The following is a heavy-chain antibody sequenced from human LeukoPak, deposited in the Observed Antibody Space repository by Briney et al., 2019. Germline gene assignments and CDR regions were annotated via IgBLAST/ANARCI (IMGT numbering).Heavy chain of an antibody. J-gene: IGHJ4*02. D-gene: IGHD6-19*01. CDR3: ARPQLVSSGWHPMADS. CDR1: SGSFRVYY. V-gene: IGHV4-34*01. Sequence: SETLSLTCALYSGSFRVYYWSWIRQPPGRGREWIGEINHSGSNNYNPSLKSRVTIPVDTSKNQFSLKLISVTAADTAVYYCARPQLVSSGWHPMADSWGQGTLVTVSS. CDR2: INHSGSN.